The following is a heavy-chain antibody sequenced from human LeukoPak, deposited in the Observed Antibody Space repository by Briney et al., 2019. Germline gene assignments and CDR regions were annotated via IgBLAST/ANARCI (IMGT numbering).Heavy chain of an antibody. D-gene: IGHD4-11*01. CDR3: AREQVSTTTPYLDY. J-gene: IGHJ4*02. Sequence: GGSLRLSCAASGFTFSSNSMNWVRQAPGKGLEWVSYTDSSSSTIYYADSVKGRFTISRDNAKDSLYLQMNSLRAEDTAVYYCAREQVSTTTPYLDYWGQGTLVTVSS. CDR2: TDSSSSTI. CDR1: GFTFSSNS. V-gene: IGHV3-48*04.